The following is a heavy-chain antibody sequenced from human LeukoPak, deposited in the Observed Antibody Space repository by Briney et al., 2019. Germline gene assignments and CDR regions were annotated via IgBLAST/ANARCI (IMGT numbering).Heavy chain of an antibody. D-gene: IGHD1-1*01. CDR3: ARGTTDAY. J-gene: IGHJ4*02. Sequence: ASVKVSCKASGYTXTSYYIDGVRQAPGQGLEWMGVINPSGGSTRYAQKFQGRLTMTGDPSTRTVYMELSSLTSDDTAVYCCARGTTDAYWGQGTPVTVSS. CDR2: INPSGGST. CDR1: GYTXTSYY. V-gene: IGHV1-46*01.